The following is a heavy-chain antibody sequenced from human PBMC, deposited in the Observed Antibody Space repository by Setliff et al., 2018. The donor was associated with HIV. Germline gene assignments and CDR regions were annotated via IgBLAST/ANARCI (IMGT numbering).Heavy chain of an antibody. D-gene: IGHD4-17*01. J-gene: IGHJ6*03. CDR2: ITSTGSTI. Sequence: LRLSCAASGFTFSDCSMNWVRQAPGKGLEWISYITSTGSTIFYADSVKGRFTISRDNDKNSVHLQMTSLRAEDTAVYYCARGPTTVTNYYYYYMDVWGKGTTVTVSS. V-gene: IGHV3-48*01. CDR3: ARGPTTVTNYYYYYMDV. CDR1: GFTFSDCS.